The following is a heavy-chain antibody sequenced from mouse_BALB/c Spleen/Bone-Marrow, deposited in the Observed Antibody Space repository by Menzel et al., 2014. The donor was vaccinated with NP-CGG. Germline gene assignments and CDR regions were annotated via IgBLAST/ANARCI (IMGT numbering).Heavy chain of an antibody. CDR3: ARFSTVYYFDY. Sequence: QVQLQQSGPELVKPGASVKISCKASGYAFSSSWMNWVKQRPGPGLEWIGRIYPGDGDTNYNGKFKGKATLTADKSSSTAYMQLSSLTSVDSAVYFCARFSTVYYFDYWGQGTTLTVSS. CDR1: GYAFSSSW. V-gene: IGHV1-82*01. J-gene: IGHJ2*01. CDR2: IYPGDGDT. D-gene: IGHD4-1*02.